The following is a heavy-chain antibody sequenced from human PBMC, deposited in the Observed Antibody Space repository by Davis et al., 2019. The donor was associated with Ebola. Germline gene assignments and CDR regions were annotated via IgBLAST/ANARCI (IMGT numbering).Heavy chain of an antibody. Sequence: SETLSLTCTVSGGSISSYYWSWIRQPPGKGLEWIGEINHSGSTNYNPSLKSRVTISVDTSKNQFSLKLSSVTAADTAVYYCARQLYNRSSADWFDPWGQGTLVTVSS. CDR3: ARQLYNRSSADWFDP. CDR1: GGSISSYY. CDR2: INHSGST. V-gene: IGHV4-34*01. J-gene: IGHJ5*02. D-gene: IGHD6-6*01.